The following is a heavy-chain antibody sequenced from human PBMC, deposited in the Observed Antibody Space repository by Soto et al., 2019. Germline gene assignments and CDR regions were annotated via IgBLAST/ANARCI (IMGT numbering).Heavy chain of an antibody. CDR1: GGTFSSYT. Sequence: QVQLVQSGAEVKKPGSSVKVSCKASGGTFSSYTISWVRQAPGQGLEWMGRIIPIPGIANYAQKFQGRVTITADKSTSTSDMELSILRSEDTAVYYGARDREGATTAVYWGQGALVTVSS. CDR2: IIPIPGIA. J-gene: IGHJ4*02. CDR3: ARDREGATTAVY. D-gene: IGHD1-26*01. V-gene: IGHV1-69*08.